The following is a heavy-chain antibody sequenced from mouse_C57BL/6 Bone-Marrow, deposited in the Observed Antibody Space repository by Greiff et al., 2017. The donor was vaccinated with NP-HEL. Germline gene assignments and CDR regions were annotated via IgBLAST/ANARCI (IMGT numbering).Heavy chain of an antibody. Sequence: EVKLVESGGGLVQPGGSLSLSCAASGFTFTAYYMSWVRQPPGKALEWLGFIRNKANGYTTEYSASVKCRFTISRDNSQSILYRQMNALRAEDSATYYCARFYGNYVGYYFDYWGQGTTLTVSS. J-gene: IGHJ2*01. CDR1: GFTFTAYY. CDR2: IRNKANGYTT. D-gene: IGHD2-1*01. V-gene: IGHV7-3*01. CDR3: ARFYGNYVGYYFDY.